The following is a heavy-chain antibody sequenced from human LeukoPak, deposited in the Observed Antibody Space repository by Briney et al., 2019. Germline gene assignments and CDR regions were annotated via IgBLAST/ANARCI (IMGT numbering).Heavy chain of an antibody. D-gene: IGHD4-23*01. V-gene: IGHV3-30*03. CDR2: ISKDASHK. CDR3: ARARSVGPPTGFDQ. Sequence: PGGSLRLSCAASGFTFSSYWMSWVRQAPGKGLEWVAVISKDASHKFYADSVQGRFTISRDNSKNTLSLKMDTLRREDTAVYYCARARSVGPPTGFDQWGQGTPVTVSS. CDR1: GFTFSSYW. J-gene: IGHJ4*02.